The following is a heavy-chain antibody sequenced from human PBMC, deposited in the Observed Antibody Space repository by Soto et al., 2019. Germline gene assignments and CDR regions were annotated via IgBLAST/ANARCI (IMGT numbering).Heavy chain of an antibody. J-gene: IGHJ3*02. D-gene: IGHD3-3*01. Sequence: PGGSLRLSCAASGFTFSSYEMNWVRQAPGKGLEWVSYISSTGGTIYYADSVKGRFTISRDNAKNSLYLQMNSLRAEDTAVYYCAKDRAFWSGTHDASDIWGRGIMVTVSS. CDR2: ISSTGGTI. CDR3: AKDRAFWSGTHDASDI. V-gene: IGHV3-48*03. CDR1: GFTFSSYE.